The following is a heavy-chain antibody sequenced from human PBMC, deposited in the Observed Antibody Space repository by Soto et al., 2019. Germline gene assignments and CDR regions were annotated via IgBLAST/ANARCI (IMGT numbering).Heavy chain of an antibody. D-gene: IGHD6-6*01. J-gene: IGHJ5*02. CDR1: GDYISGGDYY. V-gene: IGHV4-30-4*01. CDR2: IYKSGTT. Sequence: QVHLEESGPGLVKPSQTLSLTCTVSGDYISGGDYYWTWIRQSPGKGLEWMAYIYKSGTTYYNPSLRNRLLISTDMSTNRVSLQMTSVTAADTAVYYCARALSASSGWFDPWGQGTLVTVSS. CDR3: ARALSASSGWFDP.